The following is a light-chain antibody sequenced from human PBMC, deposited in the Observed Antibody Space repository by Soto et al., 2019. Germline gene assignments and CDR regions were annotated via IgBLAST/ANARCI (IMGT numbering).Light chain of an antibody. V-gene: IGKV3-11*01. J-gene: IGKJ3*01. CDR2: DAS. Sequence: EIVLTQSPATLSLSPGERATLSCRASQSVGSFLAWYQQKSGQAPRLLIYDASNRAPGIPARFSSSGSGTDFTLTISSLEPEDFAVYYCQHRNNWLGTFGPGTKVDIK. CDR1: QSVGSF. CDR3: QHRNNWLGT.